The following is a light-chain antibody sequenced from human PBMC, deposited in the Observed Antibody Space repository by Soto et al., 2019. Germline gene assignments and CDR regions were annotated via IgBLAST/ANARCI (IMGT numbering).Light chain of an antibody. CDR3: SAYTSTNALI. CDR1: SSDVGGYDY. J-gene: IGLJ1*01. CDR2: EGN. Sequence: QSVLTQPASVSGSPGPSVAISRTGTSSDVGGYDYVSWYQQPPGTAPKLILYEGNNRPSGVSKRFSGSKSGNTASLIISGLQTEDEANYYCSAYTSTNALIVETGTNVTV. V-gene: IGLV2-14*03.